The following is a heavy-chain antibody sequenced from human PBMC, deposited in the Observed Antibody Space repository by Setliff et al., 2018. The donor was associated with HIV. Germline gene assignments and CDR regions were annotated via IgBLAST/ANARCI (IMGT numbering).Heavy chain of an antibody. CDR2: MSGINDNT. CDR1: GFTLSDHY. CDR3: ARGVFDY. J-gene: IGHJ4*02. Sequence: AGGSLRLSCAASGFTLSDHYIDWIRQPPGKGLEWLSLMSGINDNTHYADSVKGRFTISRDNSKNTLYLQMNSLRAEDTAVYYCARGVFDYWGQGALVTVSS. V-gene: IGHV3-23*01.